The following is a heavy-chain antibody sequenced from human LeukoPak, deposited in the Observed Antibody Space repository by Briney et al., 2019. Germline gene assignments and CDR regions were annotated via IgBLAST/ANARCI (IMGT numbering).Heavy chain of an antibody. CDR3: ARDVGDIVTIPAAITVP. V-gene: IGHV1-18*01. D-gene: IGHD2-2*01. J-gene: IGHJ5*02. CDR2: ISGYNGNT. CDR1: GYSFRSYG. Sequence: ASVKVSCKGFGYSFRSYGINWVRQAPGQGLEWMGWISGYNGNTNYAQMVQGRVTMTTDTSTSTAYMELRSLRSDDTAMYYCARDVGDIVTIPAAITVPWGQGTLVTVSS.